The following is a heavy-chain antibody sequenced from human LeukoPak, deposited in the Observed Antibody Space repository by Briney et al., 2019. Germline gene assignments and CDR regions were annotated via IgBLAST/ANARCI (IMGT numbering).Heavy chain of an antibody. V-gene: IGHV4-34*01. CDR1: GGSFSGYY. D-gene: IGHD6-13*01. J-gene: IGHJ3*02. CDR3: ASPRGSSSGAFDI. Sequence: SETLSLTCAVYGGSFSGYYWSWIRQPPGKGLEWIGEINHSGSTNYKPSLKSRVTISVDTSKNQFSLKLSSVTAADTAVYYCASPRGSSSGAFDIWGQGTMVTVSS. CDR2: INHSGST.